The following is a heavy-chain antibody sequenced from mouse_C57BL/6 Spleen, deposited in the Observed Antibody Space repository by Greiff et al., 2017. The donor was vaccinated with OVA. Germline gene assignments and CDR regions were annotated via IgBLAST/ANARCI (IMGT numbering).Heavy chain of an antibody. CDR1: GYTFTSYW. CDR3: ARGELRSYFDV. J-gene: IGHJ1*03. Sequence: QVQLQQPGAELVKPGASVKLSCKASGYTFTSYWMQWVKQRPGQGLEWIGEIDPSDSYTNYNQKFKGKATLTVDTSSSTAYMQLSSLTSEDSAVYYCARGELRSYFDVWGTGTTVTVSS. V-gene: IGHV1-50*01. D-gene: IGHD1-1*01. CDR2: IDPSDSYT.